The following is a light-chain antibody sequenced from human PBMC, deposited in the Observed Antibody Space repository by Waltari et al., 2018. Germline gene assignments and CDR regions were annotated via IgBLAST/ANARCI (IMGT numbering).Light chain of an antibody. V-gene: IGKV1-5*03. CDR1: QSLFKW. Sequence: DIQMTHSPSSLSASVGDRVTITRPASQSLFKWVAWYQVKHGKPPKILISEVSTLESGVPSRCSGSGSEAESTLTINNQQADDSATYYCQQYKRYLYTFGQGTKLEI. CDR2: EVS. CDR3: QQYKRYLYT. J-gene: IGKJ2*01.